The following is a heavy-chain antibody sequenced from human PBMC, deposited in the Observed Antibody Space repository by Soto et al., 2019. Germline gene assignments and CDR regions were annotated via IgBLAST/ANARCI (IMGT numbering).Heavy chain of an antibody. V-gene: IGHV3-15*07. CDR2: IKSKTDGGTT. CDR1: GFTFSNAW. J-gene: IGHJ4*01. Sequence: EVQLVESGGGLVKPGGSLRLSCAASGFTFSNAWINWVRQAPGKGLEWVGRIKSKTDGGTTDYAEPVKGRFAISRDDSNNMVYLQMNSLKIEDTAVYYCTTDSYSSIIIVRFDYGGHGTLVTVSS. D-gene: IGHD2-2*01. CDR3: TTDSYSSIIIVRFDY.